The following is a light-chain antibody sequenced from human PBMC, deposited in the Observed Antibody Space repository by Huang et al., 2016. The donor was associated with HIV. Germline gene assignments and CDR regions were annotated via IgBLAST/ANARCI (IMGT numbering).Light chain of an antibody. V-gene: IGKV3-15*01. CDR2: GAS. CDR3: QQYNNWPRGT. J-gene: IGKJ1*01. Sequence: EIVMTQSPATLSVSPGERATLSCRASQSVGSNLAWYQQKPGQAPRLLIYGASTRATGIAASFSGSGSGTEFTPTISSLQSEDIAVYHCQQYNNWPRGTFGQGTKVEIK. CDR1: QSVGSN.